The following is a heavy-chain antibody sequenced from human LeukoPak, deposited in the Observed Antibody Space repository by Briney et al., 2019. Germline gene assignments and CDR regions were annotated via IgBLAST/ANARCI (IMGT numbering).Heavy chain of an antibody. CDR3: AKDIKVTTFTVRYYYYGLDV. CDR1: GFSFNDYG. CDR2: ISWNSGAI. D-gene: IGHD2/OR15-2a*01. V-gene: IGHV3-9*01. Sequence: PGGSLRLSCAASGFSFNDYGLHWVRQAPGKGLEWVSGISWNSGAIGYADSVKGRFTISRDNAKNSLYLQMNSLRAEDTALYYCAKDIKVTTFTVRYYYYGLDVWGQGTTVTASS. J-gene: IGHJ6*02.